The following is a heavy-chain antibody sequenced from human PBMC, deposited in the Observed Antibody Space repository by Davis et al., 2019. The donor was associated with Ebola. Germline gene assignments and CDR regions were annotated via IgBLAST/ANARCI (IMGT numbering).Heavy chain of an antibody. CDR3: ARDHHIAVAGAPGY. Sequence: ASVKVSCKASGYTFTSYGITWVRQAPGQGLEWMGWINPHNGNTNYAQNVQGRVTMTTDTSTSTAYMELRSLRSDDTAVYYCARDHHIAVAGAPGYWGQGTLVTVSS. D-gene: IGHD6-19*01. CDR2: INPHNGNT. V-gene: IGHV1-18*04. CDR1: GYTFTSYG. J-gene: IGHJ4*02.